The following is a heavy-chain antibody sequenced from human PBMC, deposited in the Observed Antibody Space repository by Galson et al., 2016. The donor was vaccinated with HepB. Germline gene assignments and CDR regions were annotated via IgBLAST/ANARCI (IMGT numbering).Heavy chain of an antibody. V-gene: IGHV1-24*01. CDR3: ATDAPIQRYFDLLYH. J-gene: IGHJ4*02. Sequence: SVKVSCKASGYTFTSHGISWVRQAPGKGLEWIGGFDPDEGETIYAQKFQGRVTMTEDTSTDTAYMELSSLRSEDTAVYYCATDAPIQRYFDLLYHWGQGTLVSVSS. CDR2: FDPDEGET. CDR1: GYTFTSHG. D-gene: IGHD3-9*01.